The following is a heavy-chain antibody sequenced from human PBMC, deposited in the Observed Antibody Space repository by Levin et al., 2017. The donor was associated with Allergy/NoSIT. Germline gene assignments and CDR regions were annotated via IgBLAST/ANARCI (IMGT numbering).Heavy chain of an antibody. D-gene: IGHD1-14*01. CDR1: GGSITSTDW. V-gene: IGHV4-4*02. Sequence: NSSETLSLTCVVSGGSITSTDWWTWVRQAPGKGLEWIGEIYHTGDTNYNPSLKSRVAISVDKSKNQFSLKVSSVTAADTAIYFCARGLTYSYYFYMDVWGTGTTVIVSS. CDR2: IYHTGDT. CDR3: ARGLTYSYYFYMDV. J-gene: IGHJ6*03.